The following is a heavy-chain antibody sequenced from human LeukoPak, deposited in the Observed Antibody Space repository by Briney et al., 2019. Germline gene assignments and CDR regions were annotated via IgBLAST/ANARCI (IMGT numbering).Heavy chain of an antibody. Sequence: SETLSLTCSVSGYSISSGYYWGWIRQPPGKGLEWIGSIYHSGSTHNHPSLKSRVTISVDTSKNQFSLKLSSATAADTAVYYCARAGGATTSIDYWGQGTLVTVSS. CDR3: ARAGGATTSIDY. D-gene: IGHD1-26*01. V-gene: IGHV4-38-2*02. CDR1: GYSISSGYY. CDR2: IYHSGST. J-gene: IGHJ4*02.